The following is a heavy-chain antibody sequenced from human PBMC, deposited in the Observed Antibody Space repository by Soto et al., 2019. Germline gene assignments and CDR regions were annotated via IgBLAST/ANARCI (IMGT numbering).Heavy chain of an antibody. CDR3: ARTANWLDP. J-gene: IGHJ5*02. CDR1: GGSISSGGYH. V-gene: IGHV4-39*01. Sequence: PSETLSLTCTVSGGSISSGGYHWGWIRQAPGKGLEWIGNTHYSGSAYYNPSLKSRVTISVDTSNSQVSLRLSSVTAADTAIYYCARTANWLDPWGQGTLVTVSS. CDR2: THYSGSA.